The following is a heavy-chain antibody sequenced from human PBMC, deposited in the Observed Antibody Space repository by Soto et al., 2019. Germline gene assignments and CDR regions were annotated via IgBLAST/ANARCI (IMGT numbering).Heavy chain of an antibody. D-gene: IGHD6-13*01. J-gene: IGHJ5*02. V-gene: IGHV3-7*05. Sequence: GGSLRLSCVGSGFMFNTYSMNWVRQAAGKRLEWVGNIKPDGSGIYYADSMVGRFTISRDNAKNSLFLEMNSLRVEDTAMYYCTAWDHSSWFDHWGRGTLVTVSS. CDR2: IKPDGSGI. CDR1: GFMFNTYS. CDR3: TAWDHSSWFDH.